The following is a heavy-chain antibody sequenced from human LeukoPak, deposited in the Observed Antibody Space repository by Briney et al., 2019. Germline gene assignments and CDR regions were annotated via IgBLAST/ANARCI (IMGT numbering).Heavy chain of an antibody. J-gene: IGHJ4*02. V-gene: IGHV3-21*01. D-gene: IGHD2-2*01. CDR2: ISSSSSYI. Sequence: PGGSLRLSCAASGFTFSSYSMNWVRQAPGKGLEWVSSISSSSSYIYYADSVKGRFTISRDNAKSSLYLQMNSLRAEDTAVYYCARDQDIVVVPAAGEFDYWGQGTLVTVSS. CDR1: GFTFSSYS. CDR3: ARDQDIVVVPAAGEFDY.